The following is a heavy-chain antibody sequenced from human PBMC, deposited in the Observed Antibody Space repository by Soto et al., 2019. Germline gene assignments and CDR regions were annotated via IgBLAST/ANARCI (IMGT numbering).Heavy chain of an antibody. CDR2: INAGNGNT. Sequence: QVQLVQSGVEEKKPGASVKISCKASGYTFTDYAMHWVRQAPGQRLEWMGWINAGNGNTKYSQKLQGRVTITRDTSASTAYMELSSLRSEDTAVYDCARGSGYYYWDDYWGQGTLVTVSS. J-gene: IGHJ4*02. V-gene: IGHV1-3*05. D-gene: IGHD3-22*01. CDR1: GYTFTDYA. CDR3: ARGSGYYYWDDY.